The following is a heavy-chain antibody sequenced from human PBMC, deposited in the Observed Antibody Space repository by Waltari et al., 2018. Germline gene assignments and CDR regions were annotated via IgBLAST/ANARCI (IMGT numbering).Heavy chain of an antibody. CDR2: IYYTGST. J-gene: IGHJ5*02. Sequence: QLQLQESGPALVKPSETLSLTCTVSGDSISSIGYFWGWIRQSPGKGLEWIGSIYYTGSTYYNPSLMSRVTISADTSKNQFSLNLSSVTAADTAVFYCARFSKSANWFDPWGQGTLVTVAS. CDR3: ARFSKSANWFDP. D-gene: IGHD3-3*02. CDR1: GDSISSIGYF. V-gene: IGHV4-39*01.